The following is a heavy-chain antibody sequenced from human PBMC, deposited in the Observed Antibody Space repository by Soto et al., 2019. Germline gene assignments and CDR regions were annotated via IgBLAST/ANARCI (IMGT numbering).Heavy chain of an antibody. CDR1: GFTFSSYA. J-gene: IGHJ4*02. Sequence: EVQLVESGGGLVQPGGSLRLSCAASGFTFSSYAMHWVRQAPGKGLEYVSAISSNGGSTYYANSVKGRFTISRDNSKNALYLQMGSLRAEDVAVYYCARGDGSTTCCYAGILDGWGQGTLVTGSS. V-gene: IGHV3-64*01. D-gene: IGHD2-2*01. CDR3: ARGDGSTTCCYAGILDG. CDR2: ISSNGGST.